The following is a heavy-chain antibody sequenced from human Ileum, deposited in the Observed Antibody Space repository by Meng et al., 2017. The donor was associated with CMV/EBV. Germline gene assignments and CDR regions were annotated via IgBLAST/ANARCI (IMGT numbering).Heavy chain of an antibody. CDR2: TYYRSKWYN. CDR1: GDSVSSIGAI. CDR3: ARENGYEWYFDF. Sequence: QVHMQQSDPGLVKPLQPLSLTCSSSGDSVSSIGAIWNWIRPSPSRGLEWLGKTYYRSKWYNDYAPSVKSRITVKPDTSKNQFSLQLNSVTPEDTAVYYCARENGYEWYFDFWGRGTLVTVSS. V-gene: IGHV6-1*01. J-gene: IGHJ2*01. D-gene: IGHD6-13*01.